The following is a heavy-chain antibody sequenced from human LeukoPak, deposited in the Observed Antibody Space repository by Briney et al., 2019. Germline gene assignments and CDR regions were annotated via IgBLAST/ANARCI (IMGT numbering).Heavy chain of an antibody. D-gene: IGHD3-3*01. CDR1: GGTFSSYA. CDR3: ASATYYDFWSGPYWFDP. J-gene: IGHJ5*02. CDR2: IIPIFGTA. Sequence: SVKVSCKASGGTFSSYAISWVRQAPGQGLEWMGGIIPIFGTANYAQKFKGRVTITADESTSTAYMELSSLRSEDTAVYYCASATYYDFWSGPYWFDPWGQGTLVTVSS. V-gene: IGHV1-69*13.